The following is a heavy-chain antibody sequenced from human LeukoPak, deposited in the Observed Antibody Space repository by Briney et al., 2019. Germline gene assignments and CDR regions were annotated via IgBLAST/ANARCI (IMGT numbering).Heavy chain of an antibody. CDR3: ARLLPIAAAGGHYFDY. CDR2: IYYRGST. D-gene: IGHD6-13*01. CDR1: GGSFISGIYY. V-gene: IGHV4-39*01. Sequence: PSETLSLTCNVSGGSFISGIYYWGWVRQPPGKGLEWIASIYYRGSTYYNQPLKSRVTISVDTSKKQFSLKVTSVTAADTAVYYCARLLPIAAAGGHYFDYWGQGTLVTVSS. J-gene: IGHJ4*02.